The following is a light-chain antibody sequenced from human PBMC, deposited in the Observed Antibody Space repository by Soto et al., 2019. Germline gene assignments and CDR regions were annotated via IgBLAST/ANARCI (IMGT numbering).Light chain of an antibody. CDR2: GAS. CDR1: ESVSTN. Sequence: EIEMTQSLATLSLAPGERVTLSCRASESVSTNLAWYQQKAGQAPRLLIYGASTRATDMPGTFSGRGSGTEFTLTITSLRPEDFGVYYCQQYRSWPRTFGQGTKVDIK. CDR3: QQYRSWPRT. J-gene: IGKJ1*01. V-gene: IGKV3-15*01.